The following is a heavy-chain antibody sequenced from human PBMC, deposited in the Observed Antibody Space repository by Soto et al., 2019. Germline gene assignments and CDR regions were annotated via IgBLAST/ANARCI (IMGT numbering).Heavy chain of an antibody. CDR1: NGSISTYY. V-gene: IGHV4-59*01. D-gene: IGHD2-2*01. CDR2: FYYSGTS. Sequence: QVQLQESGPGLVKPSGTLSLTCTVSNGSISTYYWSWIRQPPGKGLEWLGYFYYSGTSNSNPSLKSRVTILVDTAKNQFSLKLSSVSTADTAVYFCARGLLPAATYFDSWGQGTLVTVSS. CDR3: ARGLLPAATYFDS. J-gene: IGHJ4*02.